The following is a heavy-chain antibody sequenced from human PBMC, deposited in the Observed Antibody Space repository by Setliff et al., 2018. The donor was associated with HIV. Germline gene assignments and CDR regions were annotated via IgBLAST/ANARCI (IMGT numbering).Heavy chain of an antibody. CDR2: IKNDGSYA. Sequence: PGGSLRLSCAASGFTFSSYWMHWVRQAPGKGLVWVSRIKNDGSYASYADSVKGRFTISRDNPKNTLYLQMNSLRAEDTAVYYCGKDRYANYVWGSYHGPDLWGQGTLVTVSS. J-gene: IGHJ5*02. CDR1: GFTFSSYW. V-gene: IGHV3-74*01. D-gene: IGHD3-16*01. CDR3: GKDRYANYVWGSYHGPDL.